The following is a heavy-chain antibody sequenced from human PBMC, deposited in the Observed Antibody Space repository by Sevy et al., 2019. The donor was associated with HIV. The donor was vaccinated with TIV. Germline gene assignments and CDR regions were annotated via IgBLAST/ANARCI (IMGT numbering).Heavy chain of an antibody. V-gene: IGHV3-30*02. CDR2: IRYDGSTK. Sequence: GGSLRLSCAASGFTFKNFGMHWVCQAPGKGLEWVTFIRYDGSTKYYADSVRGRFTISRDNSKRTLYLQMNSLRPADTAVYYCVKGPHPAVTTSYGMDVWGQGTTVTVSS. CDR1: GFTFKNFG. CDR3: VKGPHPAVTTSYGMDV. D-gene: IGHD4-17*01. J-gene: IGHJ6*02.